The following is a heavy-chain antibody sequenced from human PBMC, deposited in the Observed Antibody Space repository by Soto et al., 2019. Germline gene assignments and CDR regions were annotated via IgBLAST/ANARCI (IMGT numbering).Heavy chain of an antibody. Sequence: QITWKESGRTLVKPTETLTLTFAFSGFSLSNSGVGVGWIRHPPGKALEWLALIYWDDDKRYSPSLKSRLTITKDTSKNQVVLTMTNMEPVDTATYYCAHHIAVAGLDIWGQGTMVTVSS. CDR2: IYWDDDK. D-gene: IGHD6-19*01. CDR1: GFSLSNSGVG. J-gene: IGHJ3*02. CDR3: AHHIAVAGLDI. V-gene: IGHV2-5*02.